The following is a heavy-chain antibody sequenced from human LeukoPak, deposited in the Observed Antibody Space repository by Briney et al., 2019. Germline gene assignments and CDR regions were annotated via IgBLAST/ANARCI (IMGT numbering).Heavy chain of an antibody. CDR2: IKEDGNER. CDR1: GFTFSCYW. Sequence: GGSLRLSCGASGFTFSCYWMRWVRQPPGKGLEWVANIKEDGNERYFVDFVKGRFSISRDNAKNSLYLQMSSLRAEDTAVYYCARAGYCRGGTCYSNYFDFWGQGTLVTVSS. V-gene: IGHV3-7*01. D-gene: IGHD2-15*01. CDR3: ARAGYCRGGTCYSNYFDF. J-gene: IGHJ4*02.